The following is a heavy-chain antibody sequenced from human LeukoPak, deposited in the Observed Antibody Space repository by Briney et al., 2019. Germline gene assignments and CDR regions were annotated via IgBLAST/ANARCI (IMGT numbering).Heavy chain of an antibody. CDR2: INPSGGST. Sequence: GASVKVSCKASGYTFTGYYMHWVRQAPGQGLEWMGIINPSGGSTSYAQKFQGRVTMTRDTSTSTVYMELSSLRSEDTAVYYCARATPSRRGVEMATIADYWGRGTLVTVSS. J-gene: IGHJ4*02. V-gene: IGHV1-46*01. CDR1: GYTFTGYY. CDR3: ARATPSRRGVEMATIADY. D-gene: IGHD5-24*01.